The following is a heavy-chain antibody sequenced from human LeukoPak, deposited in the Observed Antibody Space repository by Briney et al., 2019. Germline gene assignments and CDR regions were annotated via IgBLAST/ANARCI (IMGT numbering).Heavy chain of an antibody. CDR1: GFTFNNYA. D-gene: IGHD5-12*01. CDR3: ARDRSSYEYHFDS. J-gene: IGHJ4*02. Sequence: PGRSLRLSCAASGFTFNNYAMHWVRQAPGKGLEWVAVISYDGRNEYYADSVKGRFTISRDNSKNTLYLQMHSLRAEDTAVYYCARDRSSYEYHFDSWGQGTLVTVSS. CDR2: ISYDGRNE. V-gene: IGHV3-30*04.